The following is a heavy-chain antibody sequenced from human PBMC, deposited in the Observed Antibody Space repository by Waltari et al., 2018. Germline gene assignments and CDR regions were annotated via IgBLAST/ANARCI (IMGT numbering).Heavy chain of an antibody. CDR1: GYSFTNYW. J-gene: IGHJ5*02. V-gene: IGHV5-51*01. CDR2: IYPGDSET. D-gene: IGHD1-26*01. Sequence: EVQLVQSGAEVKKPGESLKISCKGSGYSFTNYWIGWVRQMPGKGLEWMGIIYPGDSETRYSPAVQGQVTIAADKSITTAYLQWNSLKASDTAMYYCARRGDSGGYDWFDPWGQGTLVTVSS. CDR3: ARRGDSGGYDWFDP.